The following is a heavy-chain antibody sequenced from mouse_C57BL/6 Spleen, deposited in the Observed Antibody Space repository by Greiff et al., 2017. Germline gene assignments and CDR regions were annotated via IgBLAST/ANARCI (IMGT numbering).Heavy chain of an antibody. CDR1: GYTFTSYW. J-gene: IGHJ3*01. CDR3: TRERVYDYDGECAY. Sequence: VQLQQSGTVLARPGASVKMSCKTSGYTFTSYWMHWVKQRPGQGLEWIGAIYPGNSDTSYNQKFKGKAKLTAVTSASTAYMELSSLTNEDSAVYYCTRERVYDYDGECAYWGQGTLVTVSA. V-gene: IGHV1-5*01. CDR2: IYPGNSDT. D-gene: IGHD2-4*01.